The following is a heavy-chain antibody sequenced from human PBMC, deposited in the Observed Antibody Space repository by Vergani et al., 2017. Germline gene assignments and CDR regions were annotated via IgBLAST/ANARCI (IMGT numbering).Heavy chain of an antibody. CDR3: AKGRTGLWINWFDP. Sequence: QVQLVESGGGVVQPGRSLTLSCAASGFTFSSYGMHWVRQAPGKGLEWVAVISYDGSNKYYADSVKGRFTISRDNSKNTLYLQMNSLRAEDTAVYYCAKGRTGLWINWFDPWGQGTLVTVSS. V-gene: IGHV3-30*18. CDR2: ISYDGSNK. D-gene: IGHD2-2*03. J-gene: IGHJ5*02. CDR1: GFTFSSYG.